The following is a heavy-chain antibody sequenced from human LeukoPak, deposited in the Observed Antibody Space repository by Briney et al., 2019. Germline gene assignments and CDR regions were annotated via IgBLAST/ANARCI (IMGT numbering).Heavy chain of an antibody. CDR1: GFTVSDNY. D-gene: IGHD6-19*01. V-gene: IGHV3-53*01. Sequence: GGSLRLSCAASGFTVSDNYMSWVCQAPGKGLEWVSVIYRSGGTFYSDSVKGRFTISRDFSRNTLYLQMNSLRADDTAVYYCARDSSGPAFWGQGTLVTVSS. CDR2: IYRSGGT. J-gene: IGHJ4*02. CDR3: ARDSSGPAF.